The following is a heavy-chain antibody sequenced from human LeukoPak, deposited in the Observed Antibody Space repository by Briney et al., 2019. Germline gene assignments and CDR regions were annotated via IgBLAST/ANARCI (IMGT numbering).Heavy chain of an antibody. CDR3: AKGGVKYHLPLNYFDF. D-gene: IGHD2-2*01. CDR2: FSYNGADT. J-gene: IGHJ4*02. V-gene: IGHV3-23*01. CDR1: GFTFSSYP. Sequence: GGSLRLSCAASGFTFSSYPMTWVRQAPGKGLEWVSVFSYNGADTYYADSVKGRFTMSTDNSKNTLYVEMNSLRAEDTAVYYCAKGGVKYHLPLNYFDFWAREPWSASSQ.